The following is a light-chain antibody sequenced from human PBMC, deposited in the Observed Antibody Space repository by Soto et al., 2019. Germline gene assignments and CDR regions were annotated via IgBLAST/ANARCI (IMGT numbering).Light chain of an antibody. Sequence: ENVLTQSPGTLSLSPGERATLSCRASQSVSSSYLTWYQQKPGQAPRLLIYGASSRATDIPDRFSGSGSGTDCTLTISRLEPEDFAVYYCQQYDSSPVTFGHGTKLEIK. CDR1: QSVSSSY. V-gene: IGKV3-20*01. CDR2: GAS. CDR3: QQYDSSPVT. J-gene: IGKJ2*01.